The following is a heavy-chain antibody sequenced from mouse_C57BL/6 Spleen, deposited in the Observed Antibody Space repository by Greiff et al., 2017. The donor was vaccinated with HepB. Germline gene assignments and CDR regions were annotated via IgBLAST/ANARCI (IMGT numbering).Heavy chain of an antibody. CDR1: GYSITSGYD. Sequence: EVKLQESGPGMVKPSQSLSLTCTVTGYSITSGYDWHWIRHFPGNKLEWMGYISYSGSTNYNPSLKSRISITHDTSKNHFFLKLNSVTTEDTATYYCARSGDSSFAYWGQGTLVTVSA. D-gene: IGHD2-13*01. CDR3: ARSGDSSFAY. CDR2: ISYSGST. V-gene: IGHV3-1*01. J-gene: IGHJ3*01.